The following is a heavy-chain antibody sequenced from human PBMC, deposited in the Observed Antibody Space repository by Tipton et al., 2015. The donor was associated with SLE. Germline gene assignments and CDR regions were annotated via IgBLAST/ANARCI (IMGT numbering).Heavy chain of an antibody. J-gene: IGHJ5*02. D-gene: IGHD3-10*01. CDR2: ISGSGGST. V-gene: IGHV3-23*01. Sequence: SLRLSCAASGFTFSSYAMSWVRQAPGKGLEWVSAISGSGGSTYYADSVKGRFTISRDNAKNTLYLQMNSLRAEDTAVYYCARGFIPYYGSAPDWFDPWGQGTLVTVSS. CDR3: ARGFIPYYGSAPDWFDP. CDR1: GFTFSSYA.